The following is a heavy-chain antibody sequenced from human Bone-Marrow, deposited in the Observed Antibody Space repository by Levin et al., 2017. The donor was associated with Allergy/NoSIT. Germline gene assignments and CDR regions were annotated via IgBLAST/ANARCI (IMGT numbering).Heavy chain of an antibody. Sequence: GSLRLSCTVSGASISSNSYYWVWVRQPPGRGLEWIGSVHYSGSTPYNPSLKSRVTISVDTSKNQFSLKLNSVTAADTAVYFCASRPQRIEPVGWGYGMDVWGQGTSVSVSS. CDR2: VHYSGST. J-gene: IGHJ6*02. D-gene: IGHD3-10*01. V-gene: IGHV4-39*01. CDR1: GASISSNSYY. CDR3: ASRPQRIEPVGWGYGMDV.